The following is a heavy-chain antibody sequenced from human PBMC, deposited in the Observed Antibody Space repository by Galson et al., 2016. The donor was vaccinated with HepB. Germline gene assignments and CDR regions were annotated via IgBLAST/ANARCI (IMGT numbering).Heavy chain of an antibody. CDR1: GFIFNNYG. CDR3: AKDLKSGSSYVFWYFDL. Sequence: SLRLSCAASGFIFNNYGMHWVRQAPGRGLEWVAFISDAGSNKYYAVSVKGRFTISRDNSKNTLYLQMNRLRAEDTAVYFCAKDLKSGSSYVFWYFDLWGRGTLLTVSS. D-gene: IGHD5-18*01. J-gene: IGHJ2*01. V-gene: IGHV3-30*18. CDR2: ISDAGSNK.